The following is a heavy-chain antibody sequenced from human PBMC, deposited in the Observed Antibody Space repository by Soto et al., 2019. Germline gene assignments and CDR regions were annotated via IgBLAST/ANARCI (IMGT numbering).Heavy chain of an antibody. V-gene: IGHV3-23*01. Sequence: EVQLLESGGGLVQPGGSLRLSCAASGFTFSSYAMSWVRQAPGKGLEWVSAISGSGGSTYYADSVKGQFTISRDNSKNTLYLQMNSLRAEDTAVYYCAKGDYDDVWGSIGPYYGMDVWGQGTTVTVSS. D-gene: IGHD3-16*01. CDR2: ISGSGGST. J-gene: IGHJ6*02. CDR3: AKGDYDDVWGSIGPYYGMDV. CDR1: GFTFSSYA.